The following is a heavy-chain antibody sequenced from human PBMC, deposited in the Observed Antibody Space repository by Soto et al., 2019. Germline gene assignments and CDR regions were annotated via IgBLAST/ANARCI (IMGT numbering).Heavy chain of an antibody. CDR1: GFTFSSYG. V-gene: IGHV3-30*18. D-gene: IGHD6-19*01. CDR3: AKEAVAVDY. CDR2: ISYDGSNK. J-gene: IGHJ4*02. Sequence: QVQLVESGGGVVQPGRSLRLSCAAYGFTFSSYGMHWVRQAPGKGLEWVAVISYDGSNKYYADSVKGRFTNTRDNSKNTLYLQMNSLRAEDTAVYYCAKEAVAVDYWGQGTLVTVSS.